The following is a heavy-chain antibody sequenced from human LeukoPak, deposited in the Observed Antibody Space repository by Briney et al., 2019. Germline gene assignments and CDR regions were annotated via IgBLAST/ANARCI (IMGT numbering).Heavy chain of an antibody. V-gene: IGHV4-30-2*01. CDR3: ARDLGYCTNGVCHTRFDY. D-gene: IGHD2-8*01. Sequence: SETLSLTCAVSGGSISSGGYSWSWIRQPPGKGLEWIGYIYHSGSTYYNPSLKSRVTISVDRSKNQFSLKLSSVTAVDTAVYYCARDLGYCTNGVCHTRFDYWGQGTLVAVSS. J-gene: IGHJ4*02. CDR2: IYHSGST. CDR1: GGSISSGGYS.